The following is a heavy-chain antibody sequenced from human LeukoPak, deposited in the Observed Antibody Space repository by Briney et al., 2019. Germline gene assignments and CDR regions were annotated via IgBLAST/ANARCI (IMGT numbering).Heavy chain of an antibody. D-gene: IGHD3-10*01. CDR2: INSDGSST. J-gene: IGHJ4*02. CDR1: GGSFSGYY. V-gene: IGHV3-74*01. Sequence: PSETLSLTCAVYGGSFSGYYWSWVRQAPGKGLVWVSRINSDGSSTSYADSVKGRFTISRDNAKNTLYLQMNSLRAEDTAVYYCARDKGKVNGWFGELFGWGQGTLVTVSS. CDR3: ARDKGKVNGWFGELFG.